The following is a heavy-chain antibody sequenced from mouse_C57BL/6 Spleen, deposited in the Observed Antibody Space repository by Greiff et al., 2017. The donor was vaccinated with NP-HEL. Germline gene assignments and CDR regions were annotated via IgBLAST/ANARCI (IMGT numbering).Heavy chain of an antibody. CDR1: GYAFSSYW. CDR3: ARSTYYSNYGTGDYAMDY. J-gene: IGHJ4*01. V-gene: IGHV1-80*01. D-gene: IGHD2-5*01. CDR2: IYPGDGDT. Sequence: QVTLKESGAELVKPGASVKISCKASGYAFSSYWMNWVKQRPGKGLEWIGQIYPGDGDTNYNGKFKGKATLTADKSSSTAYMQLSSLTSEDSAVYFCARSTYYSNYGTGDYAMDYWGQGTSVTVSS.